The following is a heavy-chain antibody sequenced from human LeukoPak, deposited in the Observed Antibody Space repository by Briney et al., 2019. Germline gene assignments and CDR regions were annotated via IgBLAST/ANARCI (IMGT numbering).Heavy chain of an antibody. CDR1: GFTFSSYS. D-gene: IGHD1-26*01. Sequence: GGSLRLSCAASGFTFSSYSMNWVRQAPGKGLEWVSSISSSGSYIYYSDSVKGRFTISRDNAKNSLYLQMNSLRAGDTAVYYCARDSFRGSYSDYWGQGTLVTVSS. V-gene: IGHV3-21*01. CDR3: ARDSFRGSYSDY. CDR2: ISSSGSYI. J-gene: IGHJ4*02.